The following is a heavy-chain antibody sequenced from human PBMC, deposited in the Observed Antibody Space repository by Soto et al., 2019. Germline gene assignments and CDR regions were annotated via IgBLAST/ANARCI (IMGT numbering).Heavy chain of an antibody. D-gene: IGHD2-2*01. CDR2: INHSGST. Sequence: SETLSLTCAVYGGSFSGYYWSWIRQPPGKXLEWIGEINHSGSTNYNPSLKSRVTISVDTSKNQFSLKLSSVTAADTAVYYCARGSRGSDIVVVPAAKSAFDIWGQGTMVTV. V-gene: IGHV4-34*01. CDR1: GGSFSGYY. J-gene: IGHJ3*02. CDR3: ARGSRGSDIVVVPAAKSAFDI.